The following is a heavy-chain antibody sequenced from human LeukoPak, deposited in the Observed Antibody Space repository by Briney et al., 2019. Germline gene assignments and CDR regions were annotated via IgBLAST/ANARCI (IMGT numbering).Heavy chain of an antibody. D-gene: IGHD6-19*01. J-gene: IGHJ4*02. Sequence: GGSLRLSCAASGFTFSSYAMHWVRQAPGKGLEWVAVISYDGSNKYYADSVKGRFTISRDNSKNTLYLQMNSLRAEDTAVYYCARDRSVRAVAGTFDYWGQGTLVTVSS. CDR2: ISYDGSNK. V-gene: IGHV3-30-3*01. CDR1: GFTFSSYA. CDR3: ARDRSVRAVAGTFDY.